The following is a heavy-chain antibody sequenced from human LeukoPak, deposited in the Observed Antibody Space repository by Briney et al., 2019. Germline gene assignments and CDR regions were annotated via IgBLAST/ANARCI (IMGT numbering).Heavy chain of an antibody. CDR3: ARRNDY. CDR2: IGTGGGT. J-gene: IGHJ4*02. Sequence: PGGSLRLSCAGSGFTFSSYAMHWVRQAPGKGLEWVSAIGTGGGTYYADSVKGRFTISRDNAKNSLYLQMNSLRAEDTAVYYCARRNDYWGQGTLVTVSS. CDR1: GFTFSSYA. V-gene: IGHV3/OR16-10*01.